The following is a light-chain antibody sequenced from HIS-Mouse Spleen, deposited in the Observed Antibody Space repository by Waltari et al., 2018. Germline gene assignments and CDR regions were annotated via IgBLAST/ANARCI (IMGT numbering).Light chain of an antibody. J-gene: IGLJ2*01. CDR1: NIGSKS. CDR2: DDS. V-gene: IGLV3-21*03. Sequence: SYVLTQPPSVSVAPGKTARITCGGNNIGSKSVHWYQQKPGQAPVLVVYDDSHGPSGIPGRCAGSNSGNTATLTISRVEAGDEADYYCQVWDSSSDHVVFGGGTKLTVL. CDR3: QVWDSSSDHVV.